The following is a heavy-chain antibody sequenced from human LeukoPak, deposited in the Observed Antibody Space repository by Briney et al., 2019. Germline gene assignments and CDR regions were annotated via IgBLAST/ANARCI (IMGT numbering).Heavy chain of an antibody. CDR1: EFIFSDYD. J-gene: IGHJ4*02. D-gene: IGHD1-26*01. V-gene: IGHV3-30*02. CDR2: IRYDGRSK. CDR3: ARTRLGTSTSFYFDL. Sequence: HSGGSLRLSCAAAEFIFSDYDMHWVRQAPGKGLEWVALIRYDGRSKYYSGYMQGRFTISRDNSKNNLFLNMNNLGPEDTAVYFCARTRLGTSTSFYFDLWGQGTLVTVSS.